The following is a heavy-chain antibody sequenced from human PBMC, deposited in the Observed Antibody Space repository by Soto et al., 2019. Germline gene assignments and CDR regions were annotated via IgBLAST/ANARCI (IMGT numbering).Heavy chain of an antibody. J-gene: IGHJ4*02. CDR3: AKARVSRTPAACGY. V-gene: IGHV3-23*01. CDR2: ISGSGDST. CDR1: GCNFGSHA. Sequence: GGFLRLPYAASGCNFGSHAISWVRQATGKGLEGISAISGSGDSTYYAASVKGRFTNNRDNSKNTLYLQMNSLRAYDTAVYYCAKARVSRTPAACGYWGQGTLVTVSP. D-gene: IGHD2-2*01.